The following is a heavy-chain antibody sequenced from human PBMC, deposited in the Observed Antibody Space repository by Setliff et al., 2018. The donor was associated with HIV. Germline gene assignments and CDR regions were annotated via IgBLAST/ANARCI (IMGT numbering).Heavy chain of an antibody. D-gene: IGHD6-6*01. CDR3: ATRPRIAARPFDY. CDR2: IFHSGDT. Sequence: LSLTCSVSGVSVGSGDYYWHWIRQHPEKALEWIGYIFHSGDTYYNPSLKSRISRSVDTSKNQFSLELTSLTASETAVYYCATRPRIAARPFDYWGQGMLVTVSS. V-gene: IGHV4-31*03. J-gene: IGHJ4*02. CDR1: GVSVGSGDYY.